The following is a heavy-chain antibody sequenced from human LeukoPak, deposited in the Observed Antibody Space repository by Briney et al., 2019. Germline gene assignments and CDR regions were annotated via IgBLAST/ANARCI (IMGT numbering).Heavy chain of an antibody. CDR3: VVYSSGYLFDL. J-gene: IGHJ5*02. Sequence: SETLSLTCSVSGGSISSSNYYWAWIRQPPGKGLEWIGSIYYSGSTYYNPSLKSRVTISVDTSKNQFSLKLSFVTAADTAVYYCVVYSSGYLFDLWGQGTLVTVSS. CDR2: IYYSGST. CDR1: GGSISSSNYY. V-gene: IGHV4-39*01. D-gene: IGHD3-22*01.